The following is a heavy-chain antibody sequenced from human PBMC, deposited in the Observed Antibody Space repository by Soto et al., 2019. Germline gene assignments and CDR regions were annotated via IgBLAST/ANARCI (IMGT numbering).Heavy chain of an antibody. V-gene: IGHV4-38-2*02. Sequence: PSETLSLTCDVSGFSISSGYYWSWVRQPPGKGLEWIGSIYRSGNSYHNPSLETRLILSVDTSKNQYSLKLESVTAADTAMYYCAREKVGTAFFDNWGQGTQVTVSS. CDR1: GFSISSGYY. D-gene: IGHD1-1*01. J-gene: IGHJ4*02. CDR2: IYRSGNS. CDR3: AREKVGTAFFDN.